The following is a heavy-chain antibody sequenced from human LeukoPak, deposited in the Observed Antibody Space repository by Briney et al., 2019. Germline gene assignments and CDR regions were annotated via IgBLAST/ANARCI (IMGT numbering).Heavy chain of an antibody. Sequence: GGSLTLSCAASGFPFSIYSMNWVRQAPAKGLEWVSYISPSSSDIFYADSVKGRFTISRDNAKNSLYLQINSLRDEDTAVYYCARAAYASSPDYWGQGTLVTVSS. V-gene: IGHV3-48*02. CDR2: ISPSSSDI. J-gene: IGHJ4*02. CDR3: ARAAYASSPDY. CDR1: GFPFSIYS. D-gene: IGHD6-13*01.